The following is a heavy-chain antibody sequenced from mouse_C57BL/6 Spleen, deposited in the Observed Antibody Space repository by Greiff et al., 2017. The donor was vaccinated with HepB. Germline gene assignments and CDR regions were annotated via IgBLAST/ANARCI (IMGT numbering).Heavy chain of an antibody. Sequence: VQLQQSGAELVKPGASVKLSCKASGYTFTSYWMQWVKQRPGQGLEWIGEIDPSDSYTNYNQKFKGKATLTVDTSSSTAYMQLSSLTSEDSAVYYCARDGSDYWGQGTTLTVSS. D-gene: IGHD1-1*01. J-gene: IGHJ2*01. V-gene: IGHV1-50*01. CDR3: ARDGSDY. CDR2: IDPSDSYT. CDR1: GYTFTSYW.